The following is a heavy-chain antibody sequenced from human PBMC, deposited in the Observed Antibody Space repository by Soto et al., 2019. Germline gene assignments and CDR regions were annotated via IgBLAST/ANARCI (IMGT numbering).Heavy chain of an antibody. CDR2: ISSSTSAT. D-gene: IGHD6-19*01. V-gene: IGHV3-48*01. Sequence: EVQLVESGGGLVQPGGSLRLSCAASGFTFSSYSMNWVRQAPGKGLVWVSYISSSTSATYYADSVKGRFTISRDKAKNSLYLQMNSLRAEDTAVYYCSRGGRQWLVTHDYWGQGTLVTVSS. CDR3: SRGGRQWLVTHDY. J-gene: IGHJ4*02. CDR1: GFTFSSYS.